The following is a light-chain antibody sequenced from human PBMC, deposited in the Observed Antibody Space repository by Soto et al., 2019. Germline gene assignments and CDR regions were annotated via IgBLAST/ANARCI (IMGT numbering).Light chain of an antibody. J-gene: IGLJ2*01. V-gene: IGLV1-51*01. CDR3: ATWDSSLSGVV. CDR2: DNN. Sequence: QSVLTQPPSVSAAPGQKVTISCSGSSSNIGNEYVSWYQHLPGTAPKLVIYDNNKRPSGIPGRFSGSKSGTSATLDITGPQTGDEAEYYCATWDSSLSGVVFGGGTQLTVL. CDR1: SSNIGNEY.